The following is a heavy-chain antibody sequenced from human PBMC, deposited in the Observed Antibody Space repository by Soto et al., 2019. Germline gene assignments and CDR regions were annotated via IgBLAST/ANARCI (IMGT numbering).Heavy chain of an antibody. CDR3: TSPGEGEYGDYDYYYYYYMDV. V-gene: IGHV3-73*01. J-gene: IGHJ6*03. CDR2: IRSKANSYAT. CDR1: GFTFSGSA. D-gene: IGHD4-17*01. Sequence: GGSLRLSCAASGFTFSGSAMHWVRQASGKGLEWVGRIRSKANSYATAYAASVKGRFTISRDDSKNTAYLQMNSLKTEDTAVYYCTSPGEGEYGDYDYYYYYYMDVWGKGTTVTVSS.